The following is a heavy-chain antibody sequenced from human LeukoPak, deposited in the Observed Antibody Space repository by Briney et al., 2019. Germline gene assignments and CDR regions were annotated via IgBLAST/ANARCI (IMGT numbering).Heavy chain of an antibody. D-gene: IGHD3-9*01. CDR1: GFTFSSYA. Sequence: PGGSLRLSCVASGFTFSSYALNWVRQAPGKGLEWVSSISASGGSTYYADSVKGRFTISRDNSKNTLFLQMNSLRAEDTAVYYCADSYDILTGYYIGPGNWGQGTLVTVSS. CDR3: ADSYDILTGYYIGPGN. J-gene: IGHJ4*02. CDR2: ISASGGST. V-gene: IGHV3-23*01.